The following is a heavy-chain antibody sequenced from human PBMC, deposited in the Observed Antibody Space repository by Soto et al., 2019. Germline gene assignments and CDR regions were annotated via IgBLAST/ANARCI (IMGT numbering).Heavy chain of an antibody. D-gene: IGHD6-25*01. CDR3: ASVDLAAYY. CDR2: ISYDGSNK. V-gene: IGHV3-30-3*01. J-gene: IGHJ4*02. CDR1: GFTFSSYT. Sequence: GGSLRLSCAASGFTFSSYTMHWVRQAPGKGLEWVAVISYDGSNKYYADSVKGRFTISRDNSKNTLYLQMNSLRAEDTALYYCASVDLAAYYWGQGTLVTVSS.